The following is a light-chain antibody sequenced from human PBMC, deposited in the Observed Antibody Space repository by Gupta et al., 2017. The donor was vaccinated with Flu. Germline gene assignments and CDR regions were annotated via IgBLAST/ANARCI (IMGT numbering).Light chain of an antibody. V-gene: IGKV3-15*01. CDR2: GAS. CDR3: QQYYDWPRT. Sequence: DRVMTQSPATLSVSPGERATLSCRASQSVSRNLAWYQQRPGQAPRLLIFGASIRAIGIPGRFSGDGSGTDFTLTISSLQSEDFAVYYCQQYYDWPRTFGPGTKVEIK. J-gene: IGKJ4*01. CDR1: QSVSRN.